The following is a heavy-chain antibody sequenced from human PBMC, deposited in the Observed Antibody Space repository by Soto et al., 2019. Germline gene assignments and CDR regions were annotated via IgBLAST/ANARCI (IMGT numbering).Heavy chain of an antibody. V-gene: IGHV4-39*01. CDR2: ISHNGDT. CDR3: ARGHFWSGYRRYYFDY. CDR1: GDSIRSSDFY. Sequence: PSETLSLTCTVSGDSIRSSDFYWGWIRRPPGQGLEWIGTISHNGDTFYNPPLKSRLTMSLDASKNQFSLRLTSVTAADTAVYYCARGHFWSGYRRYYFDYWGQGTLVTVSS. D-gene: IGHD3-3*02. J-gene: IGHJ4*02.